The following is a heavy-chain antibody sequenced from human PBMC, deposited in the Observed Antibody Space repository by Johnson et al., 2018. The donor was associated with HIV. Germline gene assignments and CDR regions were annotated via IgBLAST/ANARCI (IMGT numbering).Heavy chain of an antibody. CDR3: ARDRGYWDAFDI. CDR1: GFTFSDYY. D-gene: IGHD3-22*01. J-gene: IGHJ3*02. CDR2: ISSSGGTI. Sequence: QVQLVESGGGVVQPGRSLRLSCAASGFTFSDYYMSWIRQTPGKGLEWVSYISSSGGTIYYADSVKGRFSISRDNAKNSLYLQMNSLRAEDTAVYYCARDRGYWDAFDIWGQGTMVTVSS. V-gene: IGHV3-11*04.